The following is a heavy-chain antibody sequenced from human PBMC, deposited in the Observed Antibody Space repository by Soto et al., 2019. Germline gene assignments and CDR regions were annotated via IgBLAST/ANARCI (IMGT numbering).Heavy chain of an antibody. CDR3: AKVAEYYYYYMDV. V-gene: IGHV3-30*18. J-gene: IGHJ6*03. CDR2: ISYDGSNK. Sequence: QVQLVESGGGVVQPGRSLRLSCAASGFTFSSYGMHWVRQAPGKGLEWVAVISYDGSNKYYADSVKGRFTISRDNSKNTLYLQMNSLRAEDTAVYYCAKVAEYYYYYMDVWGKVTTVTVSS. CDR1: GFTFSSYG. D-gene: IGHD6-19*01.